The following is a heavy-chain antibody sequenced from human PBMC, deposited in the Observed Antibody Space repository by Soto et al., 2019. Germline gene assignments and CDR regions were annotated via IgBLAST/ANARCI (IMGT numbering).Heavy chain of an antibody. CDR2: ISSTTNYI. J-gene: IGHJ6*02. D-gene: IGHD2-2*01. Sequence: GGSLRLSCAASGFTFTRYSMNWVRQAPGKGLEWVSSISSTTNYIYYPDSMKGRFTVSRDNAKNTVYLEINSLRAEDTAVYYCASDQRPDCSSTSCPFNYCMDVWGPGTTVTV. CDR1: GFTFTRYS. V-gene: IGHV3-21*06. CDR3: ASDQRPDCSSTSCPFNYCMDV.